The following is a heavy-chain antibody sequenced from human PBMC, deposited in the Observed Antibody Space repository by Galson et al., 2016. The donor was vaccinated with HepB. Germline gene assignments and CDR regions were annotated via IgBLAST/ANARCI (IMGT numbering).Heavy chain of an antibody. CDR1: GFIFSHHA. V-gene: IGHV3-23*01. J-gene: IGHJ5*02. CDR3: AKEGAWIGGDWFDP. CDR2: ISGRGGRT. Sequence: SLRLSCATSGFIFSHHAMSWVRQAPGKGLEWVSGISGRGGRTYYANSVKGRFTISRDASKNTLYLQMTSLRVDDTAIYYCAKEGAWIGGDWFDPWGQGALVT. D-gene: IGHD3-10*01.